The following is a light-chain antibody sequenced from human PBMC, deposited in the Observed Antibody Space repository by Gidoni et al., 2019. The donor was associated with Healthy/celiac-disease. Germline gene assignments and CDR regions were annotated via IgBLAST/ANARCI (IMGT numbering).Light chain of an antibody. CDR1: QSVSSN. CDR2: GAS. J-gene: IGKJ4*01. V-gene: IGKV3-15*01. CDR3: QQYNNWPRWFT. Sequence: EIVMTQSPATLSVSPGERATLSCRASQSVSSNLAWYQQKPGQAPRLLIYGASTRATGIPARFSGSGSGTEFTLTISSLQSEDFAVYYCQQYNNWPRWFTFGGGTKVEIK.